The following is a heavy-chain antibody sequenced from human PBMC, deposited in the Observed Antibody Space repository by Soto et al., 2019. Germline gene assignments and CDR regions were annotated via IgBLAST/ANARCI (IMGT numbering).Heavy chain of an antibody. CDR1: GFTFSRYA. V-gene: IGHV3-23*01. CDR2: TSGSGGST. CDR3: AKSAAYFDSGAYYYYFDY. Sequence: GGSLRLSCAASGFTFSRYAMSWVRQAPGKGLEWLSATSGSGGSTYYADSVKGRFTISRDNSKNTLCLQMNSLRAGDTAVYYCAKSAAYFDSGAYYYYFDYWGQGTLVTVSS. J-gene: IGHJ4*02. D-gene: IGHD3-22*01.